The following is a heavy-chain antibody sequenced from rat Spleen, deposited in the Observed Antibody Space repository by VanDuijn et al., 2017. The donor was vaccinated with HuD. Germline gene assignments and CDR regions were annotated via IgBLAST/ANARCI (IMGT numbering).Heavy chain of an antibody. Sequence: VQLVESGGGLVQPGRSLKLSCVASGFTFNNYWMTWIRQAPGKGLEWVARIRTKTYNYATYYADSVRGRFTISRDDSKSMVYLQMDNLKTEDTAIYYCTAASNEYWGQGVMVTVSS. CDR3: TAASNEY. V-gene: IGHV10-5*01. CDR2: IRTKTYNYAT. CDR1: GFTFNNYW. J-gene: IGHJ2*01. D-gene: IGHD3-1*01.